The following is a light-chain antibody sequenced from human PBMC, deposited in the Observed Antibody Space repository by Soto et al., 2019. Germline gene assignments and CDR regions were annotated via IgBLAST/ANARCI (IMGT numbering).Light chain of an antibody. CDR3: QSYDSSLTGSI. CDR1: SSNLGPGFD. V-gene: IGLV1-40*01. J-gene: IGLJ1*01. Sequence: QSVLTQPPSVSGAPGQTVTISCTGSSSNLGPGFDVHWYQHVPGKVPKLVLYSNTIRPSGVPDRFSGSKSGSSASLAITGLQAEDEADYYCQSYDSSLTGSIFGTGTKLTVL. CDR2: SNT.